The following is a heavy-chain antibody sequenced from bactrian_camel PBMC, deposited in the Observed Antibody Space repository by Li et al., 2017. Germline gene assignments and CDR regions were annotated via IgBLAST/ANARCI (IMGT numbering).Heavy chain of an antibody. CDR3: AADLLCPFRHIGNFKRTPSGRDK. CDR1: GFTFSNYD. J-gene: IGHJ4*01. D-gene: IGHD1*01. Sequence: HVQLVESGGGLVQPGGSLRLSCATSGFTFSNYDMSWVRQAPGKGLEWVSEIVSDGSNTYYADSVKGRFTISISEDNAKKTLYLQMNSLKPEDSGVYYCAADLLCPFRHIGNFKRTPSGRDKWGQGTQVTVS. CDR2: IVSDGSNT. V-gene: IGHV3S5*01.